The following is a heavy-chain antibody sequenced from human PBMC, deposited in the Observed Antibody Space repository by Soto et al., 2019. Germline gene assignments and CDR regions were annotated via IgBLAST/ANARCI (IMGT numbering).Heavy chain of an antibody. J-gene: IGHJ6*03. Sequence: SETLSLTCTVSGGSISSYYWSWIRQPPGKRLEWIGYIYYSGSTNYNPSLKSRVTISVDTSKNQFSLKLSSVTAADAAVYYCAREVATVTPGYYYYYMDVWGKGTTVTVSS. CDR2: IYYSGST. CDR1: GGSISSYY. D-gene: IGHD4-4*01. V-gene: IGHV4-59*01. CDR3: AREVATVTPGYYYYYMDV.